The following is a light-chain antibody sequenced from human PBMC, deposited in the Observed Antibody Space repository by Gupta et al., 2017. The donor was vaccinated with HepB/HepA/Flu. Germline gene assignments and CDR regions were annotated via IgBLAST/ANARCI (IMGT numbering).Light chain of an antibody. V-gene: IGKV3-15*01. J-gene: IGKJ5*01. CDR2: STS. Sequence: EVVMTQSPATLSVSPGERATLSCRASQSVRNNLAWYQHKPGQAPRLLTYSTSTRATGVPTRFSGSGSGTEFTLTISSLQSEDFAVYYCQQYENWPPITFGQGTRLDIK. CDR1: QSVRNN. CDR3: QQYENWPPIT.